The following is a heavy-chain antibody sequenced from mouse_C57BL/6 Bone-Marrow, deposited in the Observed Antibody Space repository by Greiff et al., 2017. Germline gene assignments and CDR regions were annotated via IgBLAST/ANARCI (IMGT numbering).Heavy chain of an antibody. D-gene: IGHD1-1*01. CDR1: GYTFTSYW. Sequence: VQLQQSGTVLARPGASVKMSCKTSGYTFTSYWMHWVKQRPGQGLEWIGAIYPGNSDTSYNQKFKGKAKLTAVTSASTAYMELSSLTNEDSAVYYCTLITTVVATCEYYFDYWGQGTTLTVSS. CDR3: TLITTVVATCEYYFDY. CDR2: IYPGNSDT. J-gene: IGHJ2*01. V-gene: IGHV1-5*01.